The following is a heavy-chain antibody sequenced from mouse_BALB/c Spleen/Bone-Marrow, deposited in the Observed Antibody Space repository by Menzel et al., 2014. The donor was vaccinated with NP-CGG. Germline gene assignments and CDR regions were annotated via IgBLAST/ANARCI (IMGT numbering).Heavy chain of an antibody. CDR1: GYTFGSYW. J-gene: IGHJ4*01. Sequence: QVQLQQSGAELMKPGASVKISCKATGYTFGSYWIEWVKQRPGHGLEWIGEILPGSGSTNYNEKFKGKATFTADTSSNTAYMQLSSLTSEDSAVYYCAREDIATVVEMDYWGQGTSVTVSS. CDR2: ILPGSGST. D-gene: IGHD1-1*01. V-gene: IGHV1-9*01. CDR3: AREDIATVVEMDY.